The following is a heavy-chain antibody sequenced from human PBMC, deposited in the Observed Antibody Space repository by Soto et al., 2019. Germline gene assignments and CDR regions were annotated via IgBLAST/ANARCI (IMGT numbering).Heavy chain of an antibody. J-gene: IGHJ5*02. CDR2: ISSSGGI. CDR1: GFTVSSNY. V-gene: IGHV3-53*01. D-gene: IGHD5-18*01. CDR3: ARGPGGDGYNPANWFDP. Sequence: EVQLVESGGGLIQHGGSLRLSCTASGFTVSSNYMSWVRQAPGKGLEWVSVISSSGGIHYADSVKGRLTISRDNSKNTLYLQMNSLRAEDTAIYYCARGPGGDGYNPANWFDPWGQGTLVTVSS.